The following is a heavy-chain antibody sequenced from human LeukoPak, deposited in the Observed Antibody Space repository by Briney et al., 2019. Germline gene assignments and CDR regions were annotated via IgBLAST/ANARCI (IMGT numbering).Heavy chain of an antibody. CDR2: INQGGSEK. D-gene: IGHD2-15*01. CDR1: GFTFSSYW. V-gene: IGHV3-7*01. CDR3: AREGCSGGSCYHNWFDP. Sequence: PGGSLRLSCAAPGFTFSSYWMSWVRQAPGKGLEWVANINQGGSEKYYVDSVKGRFTISRDNAKNSLYLQMNSLRAEDTAVYYCAREGCSGGSCYHNWFDPWGQGTLVTVSS. J-gene: IGHJ5*02.